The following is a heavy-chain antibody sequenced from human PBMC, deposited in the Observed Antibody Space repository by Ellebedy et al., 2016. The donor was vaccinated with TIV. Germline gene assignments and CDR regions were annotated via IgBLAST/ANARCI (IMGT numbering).Heavy chain of an antibody. CDR2: IGGSGGSP. Sequence: GGSLRLSCVASGFTFDTFAMTWVRQAPGKGLEWVSRIGGSGGSPMYADSVRDRFTISRDNSKNTLYLQMNSLRAEDTALYYCARVVDNAFDMWGQGTMVTVSS. CDR3: ARVVDNAFDM. V-gene: IGHV3-23*01. J-gene: IGHJ3*02. D-gene: IGHD3-10*01. CDR1: GFTFDTFA.